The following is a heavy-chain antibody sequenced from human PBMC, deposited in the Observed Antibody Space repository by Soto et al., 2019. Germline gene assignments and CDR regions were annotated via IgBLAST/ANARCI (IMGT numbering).Heavy chain of an antibody. CDR2: IYYSGST. V-gene: IGHV4-31*03. CDR1: GGSISSGGYY. CDR3: ARRSGYDFWSGYYTFYYYYGMDV. J-gene: IGHJ6*02. D-gene: IGHD3-3*01. Sequence: TLSLTCTVSGGSISSGGYYWSWIRQHPGKGLEWIGYIYYSGSTYYNPSLKSRVTISVDTSKNQFSLKLSSVTAADTAVYYCARRSGYDFWSGYYTFYYYYGMDVWGQGTTVTVSS.